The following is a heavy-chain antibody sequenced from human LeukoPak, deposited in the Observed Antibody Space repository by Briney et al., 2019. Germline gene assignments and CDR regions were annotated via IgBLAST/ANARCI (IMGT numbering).Heavy chain of an antibody. CDR1: GDSVSSNSVT. Sequence: SQSLSLTCAISGDSVSSNSVTWNWIRQSPSRGLEWLGRTYYRSTWYNDYAVSVRGRITVNPDTSKNQFSLHLNSETPEDTAVYYCARRLTQYDCFDPWGQGILVTVSS. V-gene: IGHV6-1*01. J-gene: IGHJ5*02. CDR2: TYYRSTWYN. CDR3: ARRLTQYDCFDP. D-gene: IGHD2-2*01.